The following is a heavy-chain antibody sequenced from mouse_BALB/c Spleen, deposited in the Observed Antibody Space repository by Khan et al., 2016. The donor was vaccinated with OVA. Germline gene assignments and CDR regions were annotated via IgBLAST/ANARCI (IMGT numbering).Heavy chain of an antibody. V-gene: IGHV1-63*02. CDR1: GYTFTNYW. Sequence: QVQLKESGAELVRPGTSVKMSCKAAGYTFTNYWIGWVKQRPGHGIEWIGDIFPGGGYTNYNEKFKGKATLTADTSSSTAYMQLSSLPSEDSAIYYWARRGSARATWYYFDYWGQGTTLTVSS. CDR2: IFPGGGYT. J-gene: IGHJ2*01. CDR3: ARRGSARATWYYFDY. D-gene: IGHD3-1*01.